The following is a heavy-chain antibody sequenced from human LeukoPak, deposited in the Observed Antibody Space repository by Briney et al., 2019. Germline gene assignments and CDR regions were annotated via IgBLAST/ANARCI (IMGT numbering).Heavy chain of an antibody. D-gene: IGHD2-21*02. CDR3: ANLCGDDYPLG. J-gene: IGHJ4*02. V-gene: IGHV3-30*19. CDR2: ISYDGSNE. CDR1: GFTFSSYG. Sequence: PGGSLRLSCAASGFTFSSYGMHWVRQTPGKGLEWVAIISYDGSNEYYADSVKGRFTISRDNSKNTLCLQMNSLRPEDTAVYYCANLCGDDYPLGWGQGTLVTVS.